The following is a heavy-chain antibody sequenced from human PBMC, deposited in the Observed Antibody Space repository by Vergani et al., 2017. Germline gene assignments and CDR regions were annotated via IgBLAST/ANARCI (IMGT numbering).Heavy chain of an antibody. CDR1: GFPFSDYG. J-gene: IGHJ4*02. V-gene: IGHV3-23*04. Sequence: VQLVESGGGEVQPGRSLRLSCSAAGFPFSDYGVHWVRQAPGKGLEWVSAISGSGGSTYYADSVKGRFTISRDNSKNTLYLQMNSLRAEDTAVYYCAKDDYYDSSGYWGYWGQGTLVTVSS. CDR3: AKDDYYDSSGYWGY. D-gene: IGHD3-22*01. CDR2: ISGSGGST.